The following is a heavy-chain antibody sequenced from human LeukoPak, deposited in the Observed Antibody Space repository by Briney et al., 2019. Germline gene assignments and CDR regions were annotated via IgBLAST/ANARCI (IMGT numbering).Heavy chain of an antibody. Sequence: SQTLSLTCTVSGGSISSGGYYWSWIRQHPGEGLEWIGYIYYSGSTYYNPSLKSRVTISVDTSKTQFSLKLSSVTAADTAVYYCARVRGLGVVSPYFDYWGQGNLVTVSS. V-gene: IGHV4-31*03. CDR3: ARVRGLGVVSPYFDY. CDR1: GGSISSGGYY. J-gene: IGHJ4*02. CDR2: IYYSGST. D-gene: IGHD3-10*01.